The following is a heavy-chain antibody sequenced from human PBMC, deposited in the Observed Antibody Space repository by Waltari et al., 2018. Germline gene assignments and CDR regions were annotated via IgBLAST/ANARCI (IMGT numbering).Heavy chain of an antibody. CDR2: IYSGGST. V-gene: IGHV3-53*01. CDR1: GFIVSSNY. Sequence: EVQLVESGGGLIQPGGSLRLSCAASGFIVSSNYMSWVRQAPGRGLEWVSLIYSGGSTYYADSVKGRFTISRDNSKNTLYLQMDSLSVEDTAVYYCARWQQWPVRAFDYWGREPWSPSP. D-gene: IGHD6-19*01. CDR3: ARWQQWPVRAFDY. J-gene: IGHJ4*02.